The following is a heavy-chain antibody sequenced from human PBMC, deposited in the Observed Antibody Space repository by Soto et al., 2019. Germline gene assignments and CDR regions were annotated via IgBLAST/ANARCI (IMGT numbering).Heavy chain of an antibody. J-gene: IGHJ4*02. CDR3: AKSSSSSWLYYFDY. Sequence: GGSLRLSCAASGFTFSSYDMSWVRQAPGMGLEWVSGISGSGGSTYYADSVKGRFTISRDNSKNMLYLQMISLRAEDTAVYFCAKSSSSSWLYYFDYWGQGTLVTVSS. D-gene: IGHD6-13*01. CDR1: GFTFSSYD. V-gene: IGHV3-23*01. CDR2: ISGSGGST.